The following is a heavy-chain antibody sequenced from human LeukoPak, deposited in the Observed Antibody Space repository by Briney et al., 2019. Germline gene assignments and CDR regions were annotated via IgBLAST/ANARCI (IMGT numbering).Heavy chain of an antibody. V-gene: IGHV3-53*01. D-gene: IGHD1-14*01. J-gene: IGHJ4*02. CDR2: LYSDGNT. Sequence: GGTLRLSCAASGFTVITNDMTWVRQAPGKGLAWVSVLYSDGNTKYTDSVQGRFTISRDNSKNTLYHEMNSLSPDDTAVYYCARGVEPLAANTLAYWGQGTLVTVSS. CDR3: ARGVEPLAANTLAY. CDR1: GFTVITND.